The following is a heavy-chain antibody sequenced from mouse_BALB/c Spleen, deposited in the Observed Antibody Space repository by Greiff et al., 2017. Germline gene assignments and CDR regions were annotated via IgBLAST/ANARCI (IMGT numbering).Heavy chain of an antibody. V-gene: IGHV5-6*01. Sequence: EVQGVESGGDLVKPGGSLKLSCAASGFTFSSYGMSWVRQTPDKRLEWVATISSGGSYTYYPDSVKGRFTISRDNAKNTLYLQMSSLKSEDTAMYYCARLELTGSFFDYWGQGTTLTVSS. J-gene: IGHJ2*01. CDR3: ARLELTGSFFDY. CDR2: ISSGGSYT. CDR1: GFTFSSYG. D-gene: IGHD4-1*01.